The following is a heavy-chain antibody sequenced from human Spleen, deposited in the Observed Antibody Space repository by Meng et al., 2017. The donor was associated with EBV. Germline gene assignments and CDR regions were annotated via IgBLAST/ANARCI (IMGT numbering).Heavy chain of an antibody. Sequence: QVHLQGSGPGLVKPSDPLSLTCSVSDVSVTRGEYYWTWIRQSPGKGLEWIGYIHYGGASNYNPSLKSRVTISLDTSKNQFSLRVNAVTAADTAVYFCARGHSSDWDYFFDSWGLGTLVTVSS. V-gene: IGHV4-61*08. CDR3: ARGHSSDWDYFFDS. CDR2: IHYGGAS. CDR1: DVSVTRGEYY. J-gene: IGHJ4*02. D-gene: IGHD6-19*01.